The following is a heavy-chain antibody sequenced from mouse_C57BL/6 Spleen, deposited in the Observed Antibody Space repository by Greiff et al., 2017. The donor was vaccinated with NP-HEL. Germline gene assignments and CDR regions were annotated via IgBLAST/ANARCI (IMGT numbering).Heavy chain of an antibody. J-gene: IGHJ4*01. D-gene: IGHD2-1*01. CDR1: SYAFSSYW. CDR2: IYPGDGDT. Sequence: QVQLKESGAELVKPGASVKISCKASSYAFSSYWMNWVKQRPGKGLEWIGQIYPGDGDTNYNGKFKGKATLTADKSSSTAYMQLSSLTSEDSAVYFCARWGGNYLYAMDYWGQGTSVTVSS. CDR3: ARWGGNYLYAMDY. V-gene: IGHV1-80*01.